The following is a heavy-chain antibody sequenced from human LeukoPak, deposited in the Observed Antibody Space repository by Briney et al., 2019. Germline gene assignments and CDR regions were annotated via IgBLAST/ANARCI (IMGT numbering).Heavy chain of an antibody. D-gene: IGHD1-1*01. Sequence: SETLSLTCTVSGGSISSDGYYWGWIRQHPGKGLAWIGYIYYTGNTHYNPSLKSRVSISEDTSKNQFSLKLTSVTAADTAVYYCARIMIKYNAGQNCFDPWGQGTLVTVSS. J-gene: IGHJ5*02. CDR3: ARIMIKYNAGQNCFDP. V-gene: IGHV4-31*03. CDR2: IYYTGNT. CDR1: GGSISSDGYY.